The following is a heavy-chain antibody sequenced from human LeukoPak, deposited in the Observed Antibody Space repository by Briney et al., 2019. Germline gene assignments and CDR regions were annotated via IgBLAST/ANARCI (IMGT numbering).Heavy chain of an antibody. CDR1: GFTFSNYA. D-gene: IGHD6-13*01. Sequence: GGSLRLSCAASGFTFSNYAMSWVRQALGKGLEWVSTTSGSGGSTYYADSVKGRFTFSRDNSKNTLFLQMNSLGADYPAENYCAKGGGYDPSSWYDYWGQGTLVTVSS. J-gene: IGHJ4*02. V-gene: IGHV3-23*01. CDR3: AKGGGYDPSSWYDY. CDR2: TSGSGGST.